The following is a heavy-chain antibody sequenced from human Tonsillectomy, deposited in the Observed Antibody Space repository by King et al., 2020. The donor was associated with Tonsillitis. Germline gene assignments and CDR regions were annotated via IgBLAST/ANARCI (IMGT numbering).Heavy chain of an antibody. Sequence: VQLVESGAEVKKPGESLKISCKGSGYSFTRYWIVWVRQMPGKGLEWMGIIYPGDSETRYSPSFQGQVTSSADKAISTAFLQWSRLKASDSAIYYCARYDSTGAGAFDIWGQGTMVTVSS. CDR2: IYPGDSET. J-gene: IGHJ3*02. V-gene: IGHV5-51*01. D-gene: IGHD3-22*01. CDR1: GYSFTRYW. CDR3: ARYDSTGAGAFDI.